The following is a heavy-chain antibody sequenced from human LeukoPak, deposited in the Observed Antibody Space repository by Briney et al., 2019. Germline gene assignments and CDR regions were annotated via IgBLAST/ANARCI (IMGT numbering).Heavy chain of an antibody. V-gene: IGHV1-2*02. Sequence: GASVKVSCTASGYTFTGYYMHWVRQAPGQGLEWMGGINPNISGTNYAQKFQGRVTITRDTSISTAYMELSRLRSDDTAVYYCARDHPYYDFWSGYYRGYFDYWGQGTLVTVSS. D-gene: IGHD3-3*01. J-gene: IGHJ4*02. CDR1: GYTFTGYY. CDR3: ARDHPYYDFWSGYYRGYFDY. CDR2: INPNISGT.